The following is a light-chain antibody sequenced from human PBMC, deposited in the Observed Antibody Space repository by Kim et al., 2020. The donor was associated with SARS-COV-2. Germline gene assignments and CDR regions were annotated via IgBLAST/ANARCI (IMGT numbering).Light chain of an antibody. CDR3: NSRDSNDYVV. Sequence: SSELTQDRAVSVALGQTVRITCQGDSLRSYYATWYQQKPGQAPKVVIYGKDNRPSGVPDRFSGSSSGNTAYLTITGTQAGDEADYYCNSRDSNDYVVFGG. CDR1: SLRSYY. V-gene: IGLV3-19*01. CDR2: GKD. J-gene: IGLJ2*01.